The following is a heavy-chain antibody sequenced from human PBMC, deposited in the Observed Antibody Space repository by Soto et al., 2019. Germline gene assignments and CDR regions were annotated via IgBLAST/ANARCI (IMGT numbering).Heavy chain of an antibody. CDR2: ISRSHSDI. CDR3: GREGTNGSTPYSIEP. CDR1: GFSISNFG. Sequence: GGSLRLSCSASGFSISNFGMFWVRQAPGRGLEWISFISRSHSDIYYADSVKGRFTISRDNAKNSMFLQMNSLRDEDRAVYYCGREGTNGSTPYSIEPWGQGVPVTVSS. D-gene: IGHD2-15*01. J-gene: IGHJ5*02. V-gene: IGHV3-21*05.